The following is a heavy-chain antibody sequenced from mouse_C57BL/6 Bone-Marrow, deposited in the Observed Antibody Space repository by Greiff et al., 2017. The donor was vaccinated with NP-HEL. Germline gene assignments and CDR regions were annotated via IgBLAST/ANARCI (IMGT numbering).Heavy chain of an antibody. CDR1: GYTFTDYY. CDR2: IYPGSGNT. V-gene: IGHV1-76*01. CDR3: ARPTVVPGDY. D-gene: IGHD1-1*01. Sequence: QVQLQQSGAELVRPGASVKLSCKASGYTFTDYYINWVKQRPGQGLEWIARIYPGSGNTYYNEKFKGKATLTAEKSSSTAYMQLSSLTSEDSAVYFCARPTVVPGDYWGQGTSVTVSS. J-gene: IGHJ4*01.